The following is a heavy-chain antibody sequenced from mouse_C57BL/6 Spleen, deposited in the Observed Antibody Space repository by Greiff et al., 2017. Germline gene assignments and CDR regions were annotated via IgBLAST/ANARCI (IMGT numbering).Heavy chain of an antibody. CDR3: ARSGIWLRRDVYWDFDG. CDR2: INPNNGGT. Sequence: EVQGVESGPELVKPGASVKIPCKASGYTFTDYNMDWVKQSHGKSLEWLGDINPNNGGTIYNQKFKGKATLTVDKSSSTAYMELRSLTSEDTAVYYCARSGIWLRRDVYWDFDGWGTGTTVTVSS. J-gene: IGHJ1*03. V-gene: IGHV1-18*01. D-gene: IGHD2-2*01. CDR1: GYTFTDYN.